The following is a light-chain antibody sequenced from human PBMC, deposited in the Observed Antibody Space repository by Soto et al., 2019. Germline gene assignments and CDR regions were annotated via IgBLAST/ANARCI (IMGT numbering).Light chain of an antibody. V-gene: IGLV1-44*01. Sequence: QSVLTQPPSASGTPGQRVTISCSGSSSNIGSNTVNWYQQLPGTAPKLLIYSNNQRPSGVPDRFSVSKSGTSASLAISGLQSEDEDEYDCAAWYDSLNGVVFGGGTKLTVL. CDR1: SSNIGSNT. CDR3: AAWYDSLNGVV. CDR2: SNN. J-gene: IGLJ2*01.